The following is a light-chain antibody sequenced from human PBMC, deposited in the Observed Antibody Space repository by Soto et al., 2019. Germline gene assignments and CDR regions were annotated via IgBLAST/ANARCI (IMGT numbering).Light chain of an antibody. V-gene: IGKV3-15*01. J-gene: IGKJ4*01. Sequence: EIVMTQSPATLSVSPGERATLSCRASQSVNSNYLAWYQQKPGQAPRLLIYAASTRATGIPPRFSGSGSGTEFTLTISSLQPEDYAVYYCQQYNNWPPLTFGGGTKVEIK. CDR1: QSVNSN. CDR2: AAS. CDR3: QQYNNWPPLT.